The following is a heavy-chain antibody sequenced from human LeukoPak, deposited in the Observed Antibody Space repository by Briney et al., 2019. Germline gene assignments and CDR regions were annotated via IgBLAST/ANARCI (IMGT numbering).Heavy chain of an antibody. D-gene: IGHD3-22*01. CDR2: ISSSSSYI. V-gene: IGHV3-21*01. J-gene: IGHJ4*02. CDR1: GFTFSSYS. CDR3: ARVHYYDSSGYYFSPYYSDY. Sequence: GGSLRLSCVASGFTFSSYSMNWVRQAPGKGLEWVSSISSSSSYIYYADSVKGRFTISRDNAKNSLYQQMNSLRAEDTAVYYCARVHYYDSSGYYFSPYYSDYWGQGTLVTVSS.